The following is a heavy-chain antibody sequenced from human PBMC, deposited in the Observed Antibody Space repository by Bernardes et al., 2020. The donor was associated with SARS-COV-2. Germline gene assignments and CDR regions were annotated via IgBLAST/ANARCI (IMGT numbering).Heavy chain of an antibody. CDR1: GFIVSANY. CDR3: ARIDEVTGRDY. D-gene: IGHD2-21*02. CDR2: IYSGGYT. V-gene: IGHV3-53*01. J-gene: IGHJ4*02. Sequence: GGSLRLSCVASGFIVSANYMSWVRQVPGRGLEWVSVIYSGGYTSYADSVKGRFAISRDSSKNTVYLQMNSLRAEDTAVYYCARIDEVTGRDYWGQGTLVT.